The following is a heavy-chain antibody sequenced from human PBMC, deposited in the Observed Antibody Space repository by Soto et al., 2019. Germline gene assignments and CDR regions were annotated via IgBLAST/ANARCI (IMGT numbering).Heavy chain of an antibody. D-gene: IGHD2-2*01. V-gene: IGHV4-59*12. Sequence: SETLSLTCTVSGGSISSYYWSWIRQPPGKGLEWIGEMFYSGSTNYNPSLKSRVTISVDTSKNQFSLKLSSVTAADTAVYYCARARIVVVPAAMHYYYYYYMDVWGKGTTVTVSS. CDR3: ARARIVVVPAAMHYYYYYYMDV. CDR1: GGSISSYY. J-gene: IGHJ6*03. CDR2: MFYSGST.